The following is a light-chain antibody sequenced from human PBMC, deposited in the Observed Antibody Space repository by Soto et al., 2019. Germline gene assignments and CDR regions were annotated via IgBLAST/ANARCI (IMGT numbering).Light chain of an antibody. Sequence: DIQMTQSPSTLSASVGDRVTITCRASQSISSWLAWYQQKPGKAPNLLIYEASRLESVVPSRFSGSASGTEFTLTISSLQPEDFATYYCLQQNSYPLTFGGGTKVDIK. CDR1: QSISSW. CDR2: EAS. J-gene: IGKJ4*01. CDR3: LQQNSYPLT. V-gene: IGKV1-5*03.